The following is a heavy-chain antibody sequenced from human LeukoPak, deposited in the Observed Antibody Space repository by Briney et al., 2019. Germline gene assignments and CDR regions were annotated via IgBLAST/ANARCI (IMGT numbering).Heavy chain of an antibody. D-gene: IGHD3-22*01. V-gene: IGHV3-23*01. CDR2: ISGSGGST. CDR3: AKYGITMIVVVTRDAFDI. J-gene: IGHJ3*02. CDR1: GFTFSSYG. Sequence: GGSLRLSCSASGFTFSSYGMSWVRQAPGKGLEWVSAISGSGGSTYYADSVKGRFTISRDNSKNTLYLQMNSLRAEDTAVYYCAKYGITMIVVVTRDAFDIWGQGTMVTVSS.